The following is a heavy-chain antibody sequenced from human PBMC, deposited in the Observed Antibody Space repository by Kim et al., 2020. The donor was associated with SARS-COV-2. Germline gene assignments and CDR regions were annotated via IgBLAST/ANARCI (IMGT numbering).Heavy chain of an antibody. V-gene: IGHV3-30*04. Sequence: GGSLRLSCAASGFTFSSYAMHWVRQAPGKGLEWVAVISYDGSNKYYADSVKGRFTISRDNSKNTLYLQMNSLRAEDTAVYYCARVGAVADAFDIWGQGTMVTVSS. CDR3: ARVGAVADAFDI. D-gene: IGHD6-19*01. CDR2: ISYDGSNK. J-gene: IGHJ3*02. CDR1: GFTFSSYA.